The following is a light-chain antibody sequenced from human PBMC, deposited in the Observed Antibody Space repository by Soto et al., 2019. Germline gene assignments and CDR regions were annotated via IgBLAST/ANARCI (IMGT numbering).Light chain of an antibody. CDR1: QSIGTW. J-gene: IGKJ5*01. Sequence: DIQVTQSPSTLSASVGDRVTITCGASQSIGTWLAWYQQKPGQPPKLLIHWASTRESGVPDRFSGSGSGTDFTLTISSLQAEDVAVYYCQQYYISPITFGQGTRLEIK. CDR2: WAS. V-gene: IGKV1-5*03. CDR3: QQYYISPIT.